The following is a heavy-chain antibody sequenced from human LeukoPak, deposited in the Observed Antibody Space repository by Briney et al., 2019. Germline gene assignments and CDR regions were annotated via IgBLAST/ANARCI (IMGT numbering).Heavy chain of an antibody. D-gene: IGHD2-15*01. CDR1: GFTFSSYW. CDR2: INSDGSST. V-gene: IGHV3-74*01. Sequence: GGSLRLSCAASGFTFSSYWMHWVCQAPGKGLVWVSRINSDGSSTSYADSVKGRFTISRDNAKNTLYLQMNSLRAEDTAVYYCARDLKRYCSGGSCHSAWFDPWGQGTLVTVSS. CDR3: ARDLKRYCSGGSCHSAWFDP. J-gene: IGHJ5*02.